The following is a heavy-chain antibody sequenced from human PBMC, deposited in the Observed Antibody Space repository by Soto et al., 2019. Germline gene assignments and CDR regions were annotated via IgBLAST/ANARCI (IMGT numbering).Heavy chain of an antibody. J-gene: IGHJ4*02. CDR3: AKQESYPRGIAAAGTATDY. V-gene: IGHV3-23*01. Sequence: GGSLRLSCAASGFTFSSYAMSWVRQAPGKGLEWVSAISGSGGSTYYADSVKGRFTISSDNSKNTLYLQMNSLRAEDTAVYYCAKQESYPRGIAAAGTATDYWGQGTLVTVSS. CDR2: ISGSGGST. CDR1: GFTFSSYA. D-gene: IGHD6-13*01.